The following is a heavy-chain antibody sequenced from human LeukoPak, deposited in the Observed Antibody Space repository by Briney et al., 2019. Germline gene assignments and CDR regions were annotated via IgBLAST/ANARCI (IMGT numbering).Heavy chain of an antibody. J-gene: IGHJ4*02. D-gene: IGHD6-6*01. Sequence: SGPTLVNPTQTLTLTCTFSGFSLSTSGMCVSWVRQPPGKALEWLALIDWDDDKYYSTSLKTRLTISKDTSQNQVVLTMTNMDPVDTATYYCARIRGSIAARPPDWSFDYWGQGTLVTVSS. CDR2: IDWDDDK. V-gene: IGHV2-70*20. CDR1: GFSLSTSGMC. CDR3: ARIRGSIAARPPDWSFDY.